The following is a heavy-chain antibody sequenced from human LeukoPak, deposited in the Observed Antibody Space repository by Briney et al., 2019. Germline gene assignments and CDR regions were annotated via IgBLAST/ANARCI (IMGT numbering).Heavy chain of an antibody. CDR1: GYTFTSYG. D-gene: IGHD3-22*01. Sequence: GSVKVSCKASGYTFTSYGISWVRQAPGQGLEWMGWISAYNGNTNYAQKLQGRVTMTTDTSTSTAYMELRSLRSDDTAVYYCARARSYSDSSGYGAFDIWGQGTMVTVSS. CDR3: ARARSYSDSSGYGAFDI. CDR2: ISAYNGNT. J-gene: IGHJ3*02. V-gene: IGHV1-18*01.